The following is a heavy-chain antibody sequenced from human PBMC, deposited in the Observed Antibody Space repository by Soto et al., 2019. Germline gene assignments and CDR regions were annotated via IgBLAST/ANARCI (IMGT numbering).Heavy chain of an antibody. D-gene: IGHD3-22*01. J-gene: IGHJ4*02. Sequence: GASVKVSCKASGYTFTSYYMHWVRQAPGQGLEWMGIINPSGGSTSYAQKLQGRVTMTTDTSTSTAYMELRSLRSDDTAVYYCARDLTPPVTYYYDSSGYPRCDYWGQGTLVTVSS. CDR1: GYTFTSYY. CDR2: INPSGGST. V-gene: IGHV1-46*01. CDR3: ARDLTPPVTYYYDSSGYPRCDY.